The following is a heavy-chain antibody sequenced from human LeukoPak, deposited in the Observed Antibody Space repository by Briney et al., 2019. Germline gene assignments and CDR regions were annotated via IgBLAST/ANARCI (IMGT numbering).Heavy chain of an antibody. J-gene: IGHJ4*02. V-gene: IGHV3-9*01. CDR2: ISWNSGSI. CDR3: AKDLRGYSYAIDY. D-gene: IGHD5-18*01. CDR1: GFTFDDYA. Sequence: GRSLRLSCAASGFTFDDYAMHWVRQAPGKGLEWVSGISWNSGSIGYADSVKGRFTISRGNAKNSLYLQMNSLRAEDTALYYCAKDLRGYSYAIDYWGQGTLVTVSS.